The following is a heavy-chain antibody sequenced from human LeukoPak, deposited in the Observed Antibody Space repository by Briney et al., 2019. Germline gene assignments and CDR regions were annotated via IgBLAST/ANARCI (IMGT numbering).Heavy chain of an antibody. D-gene: IGHD2/OR15-2a*01. V-gene: IGHV4-59*01. CDR1: GGSISSYY. Sequence: PSETLSLTCTVSGGSISSYYWSWIRQPPGKGLEWIGYIYYSGSTNYNPSLKSRVTISVDTSKNRFSLKLSSVTAAGTAVYYCARDHVPSTLGAFDIWGQGTMVTVSS. J-gene: IGHJ3*02. CDR3: ARDHVPSTLGAFDI. CDR2: IYYSGST.